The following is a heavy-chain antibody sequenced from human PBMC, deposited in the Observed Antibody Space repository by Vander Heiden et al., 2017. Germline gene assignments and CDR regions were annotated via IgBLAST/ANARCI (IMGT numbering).Heavy chain of an antibody. D-gene: IGHD7-27*01. CDR2: VDTAGDT. J-gene: IGHJ5*02. CDR3: ARVRWGSYES. V-gene: IGHV3-13*01. CDR1: GVSVSNYD. Sequence: ELQLVESGGGLVQPGGSLRLSCAAPGVSVSNYDMHWVSRVTGKGLDWVSAVDTAGDTFYPAAVKSRFTISRKDATNSLYLQMNSLRTGDTAVYYCARVRWGSYESWGQGTLVTVSS.